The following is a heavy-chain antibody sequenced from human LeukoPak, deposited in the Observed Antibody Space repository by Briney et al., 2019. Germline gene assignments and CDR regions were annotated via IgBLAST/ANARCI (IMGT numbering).Heavy chain of an antibody. CDR3: ARQDIVVVPAANPRARYYYYGMDV. CDR1: GYSFASYW. CDR2: IDPSDSYT. Sequence: HGESLKISCKASGYSFASYWITWVRPMPGKGLEWMGKIDPSDSYTNYSPSFQGHVTISTDKSISTAYLQWSSLKASDTAMYYCARQDIVVVPAANPRARYYYYGMDVWGQGTTVTVSS. V-gene: IGHV5-10-1*01. D-gene: IGHD2-2*01. J-gene: IGHJ6*02.